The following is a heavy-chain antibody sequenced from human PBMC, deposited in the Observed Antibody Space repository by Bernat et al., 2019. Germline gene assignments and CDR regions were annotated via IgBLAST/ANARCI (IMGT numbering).Heavy chain of an antibody. Sequence: EVQVVQSGAEVKKPGESLRISCKGSGYSFTNYWISWVRQMPGKGLEWMGRIDPSDSYTNYSPSFQGHVTRSADKSISTAYLQWSSLKASDTAMYYCARQRSSWSSDFDVWGQGTMVTVSS. D-gene: IGHD6-13*01. CDR1: GYSFTNYW. J-gene: IGHJ3*01. CDR3: ARQRSSWSSDFDV. CDR2: IDPSDSYT. V-gene: IGHV5-10-1*03.